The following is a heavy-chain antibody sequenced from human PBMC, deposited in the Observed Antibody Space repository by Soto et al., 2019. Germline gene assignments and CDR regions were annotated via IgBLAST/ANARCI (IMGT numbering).Heavy chain of an antibody. CDR2: IVVVNGNT. J-gene: IGHJ6*02. D-gene: IGHD3-3*02. CDR1: GFSFGDSA. Sequence: ELVQSGPEAREPGTSVKVSCRASGFSFGDSAVQWVRQGRGQRLEWIGWIVVVNGNTNYAQKFEGRVTLTRDASTSTSHMELTSLSSEDTAVYFCAVTDLPFRPLTEPTENGMDVWGQGTTVTVYS. CDR3: AVTDLPFRPLTEPTENGMDV. V-gene: IGHV1-58*01.